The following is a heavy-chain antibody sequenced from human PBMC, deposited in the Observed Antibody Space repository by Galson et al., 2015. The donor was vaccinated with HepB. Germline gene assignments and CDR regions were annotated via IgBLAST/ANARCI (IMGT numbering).Heavy chain of an antibody. V-gene: IGHV1-18*01. Sequence: SVKVSCKAPGYTFTSYGISWVRQAPGQGLEWMGWISAYNGNTNYAQKLQGRVTMTTDTSTSTAYMELRSLRSDDTAVYYCARAPRWLRPSPFDYWGQGTLVTVSS. CDR2: ISAYNGNT. CDR3: ARAPRWLRPSPFDY. J-gene: IGHJ4*02. D-gene: IGHD5-12*01. CDR1: GYTFTSYG.